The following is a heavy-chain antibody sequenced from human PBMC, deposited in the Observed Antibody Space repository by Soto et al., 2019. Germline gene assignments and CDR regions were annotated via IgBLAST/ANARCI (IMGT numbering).Heavy chain of an antibody. Sequence: SGPTLVNPPQTLTLTCTFPGFSLSTSGMRVSWIRQPPGKALQWLARIDWDDDKFYTTSLSTSPTISKDTSKNQVFLTMTNMDPVDTAAYYCAKTGTDGSWFDPWGQGTLVTVSS. V-gene: IGHV2-70*04. CDR3: AKTGTDGSWFDP. D-gene: IGHD1-1*01. CDR1: GFSLSTSGMR. CDR2: IDWDDDK. J-gene: IGHJ5*02.